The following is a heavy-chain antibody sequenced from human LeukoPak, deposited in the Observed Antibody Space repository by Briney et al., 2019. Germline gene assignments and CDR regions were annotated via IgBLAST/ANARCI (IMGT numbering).Heavy chain of an antibody. D-gene: IGHD3-16*01. V-gene: IGHV3-11*04. CDR2: ISSSGSTI. Sequence: GGSLRLSCAASGFTFSDYYMNWVRQAPGKGLEWVSYISSSGSTIYYADSVKGRFTISRDNAKNSLYLQMNSLRAEDTAVYYCARDGGRGDDAFDIWGQGTMVTVSS. J-gene: IGHJ3*02. CDR3: ARDGGRGDDAFDI. CDR1: GFTFSDYY.